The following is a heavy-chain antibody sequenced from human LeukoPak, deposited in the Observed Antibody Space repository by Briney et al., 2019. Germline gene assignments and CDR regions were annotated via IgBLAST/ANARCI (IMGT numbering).Heavy chain of an antibody. CDR2: FDPEDGET. CDR3: ATAKIVVPAAATRNYYGMDV. CDR1: GYTLTELS. V-gene: IGHV1-24*01. D-gene: IGHD2-2*01. J-gene: IGHJ6*02. Sequence: ASVKVSCKVSGYTLTELSMHWVRQAPGKGLEGMGGFDPEDGETIYAQKFQGRVTMTEDTSTDTAYMELSSLRSEDTAVYYCATAKIVVPAAATRNYYGMDVWGQGTTVTVSS.